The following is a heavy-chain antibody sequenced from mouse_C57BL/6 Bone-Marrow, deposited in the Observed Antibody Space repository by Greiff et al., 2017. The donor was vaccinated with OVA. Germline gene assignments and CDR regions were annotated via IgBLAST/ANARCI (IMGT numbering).Heavy chain of an antibody. V-gene: IGHV1-69*01. D-gene: IGHD2-1*01. J-gene: IGHJ2*01. CDR2: IDPSDSYT. Sequence: QVQLQQPGAELVMPGASVKLSCKASGYTFTSYWMHWVKQRPGQGLEWIGEIDPSDSYTTSNQKFKGKSTLTVDKSSSTAYMQLSSLTSEDSAVYYWARRAIYYGNYVDYWGQGTTLTVSS. CDR1: GYTFTSYW. CDR3: ARRAIYYGNYVDY.